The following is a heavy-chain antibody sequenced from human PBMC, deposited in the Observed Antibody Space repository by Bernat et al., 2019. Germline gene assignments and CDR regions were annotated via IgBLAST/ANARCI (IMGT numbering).Heavy chain of an antibody. Sequence: EVHLLESGGGLVQPGGSLRLSCAASGFTFSSYAMSWVRLAPGLGLEWVSTITGSGGITYYADSVQGRFTISRDNSKNTLYLQMHSLRAEDTAVYYCAKGLILIVVDNDWGQGTLVTVSS. CDR2: ITGSGGIT. D-gene: IGHD3-22*01. CDR1: GFTFSSYA. J-gene: IGHJ4*02. CDR3: AKGLILIVVDND. V-gene: IGHV3-23*01.